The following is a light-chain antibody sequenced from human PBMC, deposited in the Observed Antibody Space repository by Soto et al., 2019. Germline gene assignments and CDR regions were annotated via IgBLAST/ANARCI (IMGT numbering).Light chain of an antibody. CDR1: SSNIGSNT. CDR2: SNN. Sequence: QSVLTQPPSASGTPGQRVTISCSGSSSNIGSNTVNWYQQLPGTAPKLLIYSNNQRPSGVPDRFSGSKSGTSASLAISGFQSEDEADYYCAAWDDSLNGWVFGGGTKVTVL. J-gene: IGLJ3*02. V-gene: IGLV1-44*01. CDR3: AAWDDSLNGWV.